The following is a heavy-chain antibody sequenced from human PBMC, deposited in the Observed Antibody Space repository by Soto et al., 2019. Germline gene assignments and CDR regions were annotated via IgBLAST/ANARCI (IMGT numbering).Heavy chain of an antibody. V-gene: IGHV4-34*02. Sequence: QAQLQQSGAGLLKPSETLSLTCTVSGGSFTGYFYSWIRQPPGKGLEWIGEINDGGITKYNPSLKSRVTMSADTAKKQFSLRLTSLTVADTAVYYCAPTPRLLVPWGQGSRVFVSS. D-gene: IGHD2-8*02. CDR2: INDGGIT. J-gene: IGHJ5*02. CDR3: APTPRLLVP. CDR1: GGSFTGYF.